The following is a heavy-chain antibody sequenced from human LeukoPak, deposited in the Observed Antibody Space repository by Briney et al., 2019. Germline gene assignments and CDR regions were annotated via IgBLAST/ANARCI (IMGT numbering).Heavy chain of an antibody. V-gene: IGHV3-33*06. J-gene: IGHJ4*02. CDR3: AKEAIRGYSYGFHDY. D-gene: IGHD5-18*01. Sequence: GRSLRLSCAASGFTFSSYGMHWVRQAPGKGLEWVAVIWYDGSNKYYADSVKGRFTISRDNSKNTLYLQMNSLRVEDTAVYYCAKEAIRGYSYGFHDYWGQGTLVTVSS. CDR1: GFTFSSYG. CDR2: IWYDGSNK.